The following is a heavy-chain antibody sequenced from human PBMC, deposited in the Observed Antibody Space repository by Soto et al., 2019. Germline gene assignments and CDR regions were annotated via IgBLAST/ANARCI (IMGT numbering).Heavy chain of an antibody. CDR1: GFTFSSYA. CDR2: ISGSGGST. Sequence: GGSLRLSCAASGFTFSSYAMSWVRQAPGKGLEWVSAISGSGGSTYYADSVKGRFTISRDNSKNTLYLQMNSLRAEDTAVYYCAKDRLFAAVAGRDYFDYWGQGTLVTVSS. V-gene: IGHV3-23*01. D-gene: IGHD6-19*01. CDR3: AKDRLFAAVAGRDYFDY. J-gene: IGHJ4*02.